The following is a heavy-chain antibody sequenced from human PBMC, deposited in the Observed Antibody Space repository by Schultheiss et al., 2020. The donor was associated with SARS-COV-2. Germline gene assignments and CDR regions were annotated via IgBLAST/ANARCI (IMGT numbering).Heavy chain of an antibody. V-gene: IGHV4-4*02. CDR3: ARARYSSGPDY. CDR1: GGSISSSNW. Sequence: SETLSLTCAVSGGSISSSNWWSWVRQPPGKGLEWIGYIYYSGSTYYNPSLKSRVTISVDTSKNQFSLKLSSVTAADTAVYYCARARYSSGPDYWGQGTLVTVSS. D-gene: IGHD6-19*01. J-gene: IGHJ4*02. CDR2: IYYSGST.